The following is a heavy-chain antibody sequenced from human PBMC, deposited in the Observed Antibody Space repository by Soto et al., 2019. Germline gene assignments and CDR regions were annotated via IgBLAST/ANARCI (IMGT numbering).Heavy chain of an antibody. Sequence: QLRLQESGPGRVKSSETLSLTCTISGGSVRSSSYYWGWIRQPPGKGLEWIASIYYSGRTHNNPALKGRVTRSIDTYTNQFSVKMSSVTAADTAVYYWARHEGGAAADRPLDYWGQGTLVTVSS. CDR2: IYYSGRT. D-gene: IGHD6-13*01. CDR3: ARHEGGAAADRPLDY. J-gene: IGHJ4*02. V-gene: IGHV4-39*01. CDR1: GGSVRSSSYY.